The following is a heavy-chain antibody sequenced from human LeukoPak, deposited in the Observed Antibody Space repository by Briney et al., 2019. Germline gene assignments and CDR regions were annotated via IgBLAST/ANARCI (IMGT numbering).Heavy chain of an antibody. V-gene: IGHV1-2*02. D-gene: IGHD4-17*01. J-gene: IGHJ4*02. CDR2: INPNSGDA. Sequence: ASVKVSCKASGYTFTGYYMHWVRQAPGQGLEWMGWINPNSGDANYAQKFQGRVTMTRDTSISTAYIELSRLRSDDTAVYYCARVDYGDFLYYFDSWGQGTLVTVYS. CDR3: ARVDYGDFLYYFDS. CDR1: GYTFTGYY.